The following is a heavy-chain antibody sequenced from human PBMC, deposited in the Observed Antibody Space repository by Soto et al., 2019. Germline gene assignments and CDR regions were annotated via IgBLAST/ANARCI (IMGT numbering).Heavy chain of an antibody. CDR2: INPSGGST. D-gene: IGHD3-9*01. V-gene: IGHV1-46*03. J-gene: IGHJ5*02. Sequence: ASVKVSCKASGYTFTSYYMHWVRQAPGQGLEWMGIINPSGGSTSYAQKFQGRVTMTRDTSTSTVYMELSSLRSEDTAVYYCARSASRYFDWLLYEVHWCDPWGQGTLVTVSS. CDR1: GYTFTSYY. CDR3: ARSASRYFDWLLYEVHWCDP.